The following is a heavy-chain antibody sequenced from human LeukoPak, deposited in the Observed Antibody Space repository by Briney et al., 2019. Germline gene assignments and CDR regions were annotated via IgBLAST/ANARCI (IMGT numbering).Heavy chain of an antibody. CDR3: AADSHTSGFDS. J-gene: IGHJ4*02. CDR1: GDRLGKYD. D-gene: IGHD1-1*01. V-gene: IGHV1-69*01. Sequence: SVKVSCKASGDRLGKYDHIWVRHAPGQRCEWMGAITPLYGPSNYAQKFQGRLTIVADESTGTDYMELRSLASEDTAVYYCAADSHTSGFDSWGQGTLVTVSS. CDR2: ITPLYGPS.